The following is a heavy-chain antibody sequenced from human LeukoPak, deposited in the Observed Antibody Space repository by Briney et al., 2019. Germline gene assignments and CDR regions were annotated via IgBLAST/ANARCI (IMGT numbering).Heavy chain of an antibody. CDR1: GASISNYY. CDR3: ARDRIGLDY. J-gene: IGHJ4*02. D-gene: IGHD2-15*01. CDR2: IYNSGRT. Sequence: SETLSLTCTVSGASISNYYWSWLRQPAGKGLEWIGRIYNSGRTNYNPSLTSRVTMSLDTSKNQFSLKVTSVTAADTAFYYCARDRIGLDYWGQGALVTVSS. V-gene: IGHV4-4*07.